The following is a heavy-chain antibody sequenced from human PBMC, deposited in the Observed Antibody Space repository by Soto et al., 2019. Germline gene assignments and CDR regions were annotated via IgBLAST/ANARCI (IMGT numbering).Heavy chain of an antibody. J-gene: IGHJ3*02. Sequence: QVQLVQSGAEVKEPGASVKVSCKASGYTFVSYGISWVRQAPGQGLEWMGWISPYNGNTNYAPMFQGRVTMTTDPSTSTVYMELRSLLSDDPAVYYCSRDAQKWLVAAFDIWCQGTMVTVSS. D-gene: IGHD6-19*01. CDR3: SRDAQKWLVAAFDI. CDR1: GYTFVSYG. V-gene: IGHV1-18*01. CDR2: ISPYNGNT.